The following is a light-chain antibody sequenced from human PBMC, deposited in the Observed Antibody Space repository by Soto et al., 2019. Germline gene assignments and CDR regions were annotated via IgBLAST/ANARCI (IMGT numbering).Light chain of an antibody. V-gene: IGKV1-5*03. CDR1: QSVSGW. J-gene: IGKJ4*01. CDR3: QQYDRYPLT. Sequence: DIQMTQSPSLLSTSVGDRVTITCRASQSVSGWLAWYQQKPGKAPKLLVYRAASVRSGVPSRFSGSASGTEFTLTISGLQPDDFATYYCQQYDRYPLTFGGGTKVEI. CDR2: RAA.